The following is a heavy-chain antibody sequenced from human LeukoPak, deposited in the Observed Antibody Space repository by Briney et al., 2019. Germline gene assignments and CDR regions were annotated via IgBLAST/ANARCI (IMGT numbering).Heavy chain of an antibody. CDR2: INHSGST. J-gene: IGHJ4*02. Sequence: PSETQSLTCAVYGGSFSGYYWSWIRQPPGKGLEWIGEINHSGSTNYNPSLKSRVTISMDTSKNQLSLKLSSVTAADTAVYYCARGGGCSGGRCYMVDYWGQGTLVTVSS. CDR1: GGSFSGYY. D-gene: IGHD2-15*01. V-gene: IGHV4-34*01. CDR3: ARGGGCSGGRCYMVDY.